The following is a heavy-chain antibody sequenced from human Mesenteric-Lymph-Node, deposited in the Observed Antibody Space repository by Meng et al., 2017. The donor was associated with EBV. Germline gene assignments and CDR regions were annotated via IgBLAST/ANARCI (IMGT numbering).Heavy chain of an antibody. D-gene: IGHD6-13*01. CDR1: GYTFTNYY. J-gene: IGHJ4*02. Sequence: QVQVVQSGAEVKKPGASVKVSCKASGYTFTNYYIHWVRQAPGQGLEWMGRIDPNSGGTSYAQNFQGRVTMTRDTSINTAYLELSSLTSDDTATYYCARDLGIQDYCGQGTLVTVSS. CDR2: IDPNSGGT. V-gene: IGHV1-2*06. CDR3: ARDLGIQDY.